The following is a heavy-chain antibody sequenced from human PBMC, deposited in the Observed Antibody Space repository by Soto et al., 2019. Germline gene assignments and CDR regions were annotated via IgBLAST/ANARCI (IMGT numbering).Heavy chain of an antibody. CDR3: VRGKVNFDF. CDR2: IYQSGNT. Sequence: PSETLSLTCIVSNYSISSGYHWGWIRQPPGKGLEGIGTIYQSGNTYQNPSLKSRVILSIDTSKNQFSLNLRNVTAADTAVYYCVRGKVNFDFWGKGILVTVSS. J-gene: IGHJ4*02. V-gene: IGHV4-38-2*02. CDR1: NYSISSGYH.